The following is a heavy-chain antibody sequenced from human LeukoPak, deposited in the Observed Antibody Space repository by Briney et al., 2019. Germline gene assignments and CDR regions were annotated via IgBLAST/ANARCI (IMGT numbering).Heavy chain of an antibody. Sequence: PSETLSLTCTVSSGSISSGAYYWSWIRQHPGKGLEWIGYIYYSGGTYYNPSPKSRVTISVDTSKNQFSLKLTSVTAADTAVFYCARVTPVYSGSGSFYNHYLDYWGQGALVTVSS. V-gene: IGHV4-31*03. CDR3: ARVTPVYSGSGSFYNHYLDY. J-gene: IGHJ4*02. CDR1: SGSISSGAYY. CDR2: IYYSGGT. D-gene: IGHD3-10*01.